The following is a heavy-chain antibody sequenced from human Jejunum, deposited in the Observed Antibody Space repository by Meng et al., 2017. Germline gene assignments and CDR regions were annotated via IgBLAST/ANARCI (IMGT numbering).Heavy chain of an antibody. Sequence: GESLKISCATYGFNFDTYLMSWVRQAPRKGLEWVSEVSGSGDRTYYADSVKGRFSISRDNSKNAVYLQMNSLRAEDTAVYYCARDKHDFGGNGRFAYWGQGTLVTVSS. J-gene: IGHJ4*02. CDR3: ARDKHDFGGNGRFAY. CDR1: GFNFDTYL. V-gene: IGHV3-23*01. CDR2: VSGSGDRT. D-gene: IGHD4-23*01.